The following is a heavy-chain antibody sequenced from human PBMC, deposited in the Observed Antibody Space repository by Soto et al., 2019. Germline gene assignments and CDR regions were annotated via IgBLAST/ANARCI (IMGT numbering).Heavy chain of an antibody. D-gene: IGHD2-2*01. CDR2: IYYSGST. V-gene: IGHV4-59*01. Sequence: SETLSLTCTVSGGSISGYYWSWIRQPPAKGLEWIGYIYYSGSTNYNPSLKSRVTISVDTSKKQFSLKLTSVTAADTAVYYCARQTPFCGSTTCYFDYWGQGTLVTVSS. J-gene: IGHJ4*02. CDR1: GGSISGYY. CDR3: ARQTPFCGSTTCYFDY.